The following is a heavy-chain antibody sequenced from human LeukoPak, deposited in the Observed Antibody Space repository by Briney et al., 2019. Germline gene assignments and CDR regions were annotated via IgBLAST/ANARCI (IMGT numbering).Heavy chain of an antibody. CDR3: TRHYDFWSGPSGNDY. D-gene: IGHD3-3*01. J-gene: IGHJ4*02. Sequence: GGSLRLSCAASGFTFSGSAMPWVRQASGKGLEWVGRIRSKANIYATAYAASVKGRFTISRDDSKNTAYLQMNSLKTEDTAVYYCTRHYDFWSGPSGNDYWGQGTLVTVSS. V-gene: IGHV3-73*01. CDR1: GFTFSGSA. CDR2: IRSKANIYAT.